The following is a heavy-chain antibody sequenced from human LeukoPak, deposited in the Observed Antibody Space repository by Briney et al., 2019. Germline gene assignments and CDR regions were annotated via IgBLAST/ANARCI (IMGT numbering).Heavy chain of an antibody. Sequence: TGGSLRLSCAASGFTFSNNALSWVRQAPGKGLEWVSVISGSGGSTYYADSVKGRFTISRDNSKSTLYLQMNSLRADDTALYYCAKDHDGYASGYYVEGTLDYWGQGTLVAVSS. D-gene: IGHD5-12*01. CDR1: GFTFSNNA. J-gene: IGHJ4*02. CDR3: AKDHDGYASGYYVEGTLDY. CDR2: ISGSGGST. V-gene: IGHV3-23*01.